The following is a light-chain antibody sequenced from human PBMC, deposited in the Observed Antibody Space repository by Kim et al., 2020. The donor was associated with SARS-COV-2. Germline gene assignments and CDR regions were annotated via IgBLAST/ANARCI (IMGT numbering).Light chain of an antibody. V-gene: IGLV3-19*01. CDR1: SLRSYY. CDR2: GKN. J-gene: IGLJ3*02. CDR3: NSRESSANHWM. Sequence: LVQTVRITCQGDSLRSYYASWYQQKPGQAPVLVFYGKNNRPSGIPDRFSGSYSGNTASLTITAAQAEDEADYYCNSRESSANHWMFGGGTQLTVL.